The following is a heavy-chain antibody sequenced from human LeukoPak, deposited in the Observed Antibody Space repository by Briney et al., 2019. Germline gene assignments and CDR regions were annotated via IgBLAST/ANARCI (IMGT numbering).Heavy chain of an antibody. CDR3: ARGKVGAPVDY. CDR1: GYTFTSYG. J-gene: IGHJ4*02. V-gene: IGHV1-69*13. CDR2: IIPIFGTA. Sequence: SVKVSCKASGYTFTSYGISWVRQAPGQGLEWMGGIIPIFGTANYAQKFQGRVTITADESTSTAYMELSSLRSEDTAVYYCARGKVGAPVDYWGQGTLVTVSS. D-gene: IGHD1-26*01.